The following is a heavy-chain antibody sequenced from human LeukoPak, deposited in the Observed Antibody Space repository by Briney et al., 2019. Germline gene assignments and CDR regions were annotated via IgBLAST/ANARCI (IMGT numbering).Heavy chain of an antibody. D-gene: IGHD6-13*01. CDR1: GISFSSYG. J-gene: IGHJ4*02. V-gene: IGHV3-23*01. Sequence: GGSLRLSCTASGISFSSYGMSWVRQVPGKGLEWVSTLSSSGTTIYADSVKGRFTISRAYSGNTLFLQMDSLRAEDTALYYCARVGYSRSWYFFDFWGQGTLVTVSS. CDR2: LSSSGTT. CDR3: ARVGYSRSWYFFDF.